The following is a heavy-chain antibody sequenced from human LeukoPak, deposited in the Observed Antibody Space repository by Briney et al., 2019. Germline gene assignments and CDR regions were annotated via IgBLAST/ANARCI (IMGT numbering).Heavy chain of an antibody. J-gene: IGHJ5*02. CDR2: INPSGGST. V-gene: IGHV1-46*01. CDR3: AREGHFPGVGDCSSTSCHTTQGWFDP. CDR1: GHTFTSYY. D-gene: IGHD2-2*01. Sequence: VASVKVSCKASGHTFTSYYMHWVRQAPGQGLEWMGIINPSGGSTSYAQKFQGRVTMTRDMSTSTVYMELSSLRSEDTAVYYCAREGHFPGVGDCSSTSCHTTQGWFDPWGQGTLVTVSS.